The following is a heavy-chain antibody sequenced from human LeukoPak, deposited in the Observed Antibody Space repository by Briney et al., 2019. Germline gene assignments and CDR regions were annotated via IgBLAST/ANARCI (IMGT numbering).Heavy chain of an antibody. CDR1: GFTFSSYA. CDR3: ANGELMTTDV. J-gene: IGHJ6*02. Sequence: PGGSLRLSCAASGFTFSSYAMSWFRQAPGKGLAWVSAISGSGGSTYYADSVKGRFTISRDNSKNTLYLQMNSLRAEDTAVYYCANGELMTTDVWGQGTTVTVSS. V-gene: IGHV3-23*01. D-gene: IGHD3-10*01. CDR2: ISGSGGST.